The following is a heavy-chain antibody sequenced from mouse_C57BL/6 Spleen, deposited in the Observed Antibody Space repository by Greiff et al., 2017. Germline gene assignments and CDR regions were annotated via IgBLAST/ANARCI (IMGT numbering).Heavy chain of an antibody. CDR3: ARSTDYYGPWYFDV. V-gene: IGHV1-39*01. CDR2: INPNYGTT. Sequence: VQLKQSGPELVKPGSSVKISCKASGYSFTDYNMNWVKQSNGKSLEWIGVINPNYGTTSYNQKFKGKATLTVDQSSSTAYMQLNSLTSEDSAVYYCARSTDYYGPWYFDVWGTGTTVTVSS. J-gene: IGHJ1*03. CDR1: GYSFTDYN. D-gene: IGHD1-1*01.